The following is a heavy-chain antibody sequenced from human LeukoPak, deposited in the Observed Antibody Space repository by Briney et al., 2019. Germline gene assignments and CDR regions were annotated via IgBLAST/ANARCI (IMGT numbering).Heavy chain of an antibody. CDR3: ARGRPHGNDY. D-gene: IGHD4-23*01. V-gene: IGHV3-74*01. CDR2: IASDGSST. J-gene: IGHJ4*02. Sequence: GGSLRLSCAASGFTFSSYWMNWVRQAPGKGLVWVSRIASDGSSTTYADSVKGRFSISRDNAKNTLYLQTNSLRVEDTAVYYCARGRPHGNDYWGQGTLVTVSS. CDR1: GFTFSSYW.